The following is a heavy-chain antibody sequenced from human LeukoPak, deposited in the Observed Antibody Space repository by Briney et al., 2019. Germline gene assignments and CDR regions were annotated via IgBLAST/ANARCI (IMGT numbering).Heavy chain of an antibody. CDR3: ARAINYYDSSGPI. Sequence: GGSLRLSCAASGFTFSSYSMNWVRQAPGTGLEWVSSISSSSSYIYYADSVKGRFTISRDNAKNSLYLQMNSLRAEDTAVYYCARAINYYDSSGPIWGQGTLVTVSS. D-gene: IGHD3-22*01. CDR1: GFTFSSYS. J-gene: IGHJ4*02. CDR2: ISSSSSYI. V-gene: IGHV3-21*01.